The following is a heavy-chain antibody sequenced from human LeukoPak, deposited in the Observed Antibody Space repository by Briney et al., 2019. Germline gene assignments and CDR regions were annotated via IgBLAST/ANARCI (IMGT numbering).Heavy chain of an antibody. CDR1: GFTFSNYW. D-gene: IGHD2-15*01. Sequence: GGSLRLSCAASGFTFSNYWMNWVRQAPGKGLEWVANIKQDGSEKYYVDSVKGRFTISRDNAKNSLYLQMNSLRAEDTAVYYCARVVVLASWRLDYWGQGTLVTVSS. CDR3: ARVVVLASWRLDY. V-gene: IGHV3-7*04. J-gene: IGHJ4*02. CDR2: IKQDGSEK.